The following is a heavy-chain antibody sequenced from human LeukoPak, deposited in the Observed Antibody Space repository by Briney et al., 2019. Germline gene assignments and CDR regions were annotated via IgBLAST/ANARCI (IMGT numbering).Heavy chain of an antibody. Sequence: ASETLSLTCTVSGGSISSSSYYWGWIRQPPGKGLEWIGSIYYSGSTYYNPSLKSRVTISVDTSKNQFSLKLSSVTAADTAVYYCARISPYSSSWYGRELWFDPWGQGTLVTVSS. CDR3: ARISPYSSSWYGRELWFDP. CDR2: IYYSGST. D-gene: IGHD6-13*01. CDR1: GGSISSSSYY. J-gene: IGHJ5*02. V-gene: IGHV4-39*01.